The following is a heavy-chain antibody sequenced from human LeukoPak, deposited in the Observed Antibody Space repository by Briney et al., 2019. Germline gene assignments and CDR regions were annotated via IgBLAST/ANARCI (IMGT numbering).Heavy chain of an antibody. CDR3: TASDHLYCSSISCHFDY. CDR2: IQSRNYGGTT. Sequence: GGSLRLSCAASGFTFDDYDMSWVRQAPGKGLEWVGFIQSRNYGGTTQHAASVKGRFTISRDDSKSIAYLQMNSLETEDTAVYYCTASDHLYCSSISCHFDYWGQGTLVTVSS. CDR1: GFTFDDYD. D-gene: IGHD2-2*01. J-gene: IGHJ4*02. V-gene: IGHV3-49*04.